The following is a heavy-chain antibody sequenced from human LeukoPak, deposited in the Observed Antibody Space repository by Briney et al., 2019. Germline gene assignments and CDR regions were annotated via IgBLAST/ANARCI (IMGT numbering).Heavy chain of an antibody. J-gene: IGHJ4*02. CDR1: GYSFTSYG. CDR3: ASVSPYSNYIRNDH. CDR2: INPRGGST. V-gene: IGHV1-46*01. Sequence: ASVKVSCKTSGYSFTSYGINWVRQAPGQGLEWMGIINPRGGSTSYAQKFQGRVTMTRDMSTSTVYMELSSLRSEDTAVYYCASVSPYSNYIRNDHWGQGTLVTVSS. D-gene: IGHD4-11*01.